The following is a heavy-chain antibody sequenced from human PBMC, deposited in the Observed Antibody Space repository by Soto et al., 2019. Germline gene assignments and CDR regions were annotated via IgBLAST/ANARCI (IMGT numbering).Heavy chain of an antibody. D-gene: IGHD5-18*01. CDR1: GFTFDDYA. V-gene: IGHV3-9*01. J-gene: IGHJ4*02. CDR3: VRSKGGYSYGTPFDY. CDR2: ISWNSGNI. Sequence: EVQLEESGGALVQPGRSLRLSCAASGFTFDDYAMHWVRQVLGKGLEWVSSISWNSGNIGYGDSVKGRFTTSRDNAKNSLYLQINSLRPEDTALYYCVRSKGGYSYGTPFDYWGQGTLVTVSS.